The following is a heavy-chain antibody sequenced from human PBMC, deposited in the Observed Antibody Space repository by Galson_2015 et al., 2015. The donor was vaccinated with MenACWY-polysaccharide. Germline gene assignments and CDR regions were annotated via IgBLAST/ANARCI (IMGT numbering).Heavy chain of an antibody. CDR3: ASRKVTGTPGVDGFDI. Sequence: SLRLSCAASELTVSSNYMSWVRQAPGKGLEWVASIYCGGNTNYADSAMGRFTISRDESKNTLNLQKNSLRAEDTAVYYCASRKVTGTPGVDGFDIWGQGTLVTVSS. J-gene: IGHJ3*02. CDR2: IYCGGNT. CDR1: ELTVSSNY. V-gene: IGHV3-53*01. D-gene: IGHD1-7*01.